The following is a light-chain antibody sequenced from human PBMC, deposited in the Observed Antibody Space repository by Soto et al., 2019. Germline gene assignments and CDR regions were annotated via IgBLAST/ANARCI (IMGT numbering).Light chain of an antibody. V-gene: IGKV3D-15*01. CDR3: QQYNNWPPLT. J-gene: IGKJ4*01. CDR1: QSVSSN. Sequence: EILMTQSPATLSVSPGERATLSCRASQSVSSNLAWYQQKVGQAPRLLIYGASIRATGIPARFSGSGSGTDFPLTISSLQSEDFAVYFCQQYNNWPPLTFGGGTKVEIK. CDR2: GAS.